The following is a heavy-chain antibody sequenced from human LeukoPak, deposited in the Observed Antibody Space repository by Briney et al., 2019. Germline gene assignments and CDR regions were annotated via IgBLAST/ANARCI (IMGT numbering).Heavy chain of an antibody. CDR1: GYTFTSYV. CDR3: ARTCSSTSCSDFDY. CDR2: MNPNSGNT. D-gene: IGHD2-2*01. Sequence: GASVKVSCKASGYTFTSYVSNWVRQATGQGLEWMGWMNPNSGNTGYAQKFQGRVTITRNTSISTAYMELSSLTSEDTAVYYCARTCSSTSCSDFDYWGQGTLVTVSS. J-gene: IGHJ4*02. V-gene: IGHV1-8*03.